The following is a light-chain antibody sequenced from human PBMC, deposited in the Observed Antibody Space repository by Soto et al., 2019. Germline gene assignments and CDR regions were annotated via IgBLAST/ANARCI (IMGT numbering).Light chain of an antibody. CDR3: QQYNNWPPYT. V-gene: IGKV3-15*01. Sequence: EIVMTQSPATLSVSPGERATVSCRASQSVGSKLAWYQQKPGQAPRLLIYGASTRATGIPARFTGSGSGTEFTLTISSLQSEDFAVYYCQQYNNWPPYTFGQGTNLEI. CDR1: QSVGSK. CDR2: GAS. J-gene: IGKJ2*01.